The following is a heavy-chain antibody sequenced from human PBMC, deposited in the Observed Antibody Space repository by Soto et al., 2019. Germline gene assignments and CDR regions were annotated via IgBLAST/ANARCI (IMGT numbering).Heavy chain of an antibody. CDR1: GGSFSGYY. Sequence: PSETLSLTCAVYGGSFSGYYWSWIRQPPGKGLEWIGEINHSGSTNYNPSLKSRVTISVDTSKNQFSRMLTSVTAADTAVYYCARGDDTLPGPVIENCFDTWGQGNQVTVSS. D-gene: IGHD3-9*01. J-gene: IGHJ5*02. CDR3: ARGDDTLPGPVIENCFDT. CDR2: INHSGST. V-gene: IGHV4-34*01.